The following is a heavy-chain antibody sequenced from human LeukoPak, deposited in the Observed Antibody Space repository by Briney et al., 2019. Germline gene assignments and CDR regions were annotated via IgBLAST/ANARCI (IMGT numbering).Heavy chain of an antibody. CDR1: GFTFSSYW. D-gene: IGHD2-15*01. CDR3: ARGYCSGGSCYKLNTCDI. J-gene: IGHJ3*02. V-gene: IGHV3-74*01. CDR2: INSDGIST. Sequence: GGSLRLSCAASGFTFSSYWMHWVRQAPGKGLVWVSHINSDGISTGYVDSVKGRFIISRDNAKNTLYLQMNSLRAEDTAVYYCARGYCSGGSCYKLNTCDIWGQGTMVTVSS.